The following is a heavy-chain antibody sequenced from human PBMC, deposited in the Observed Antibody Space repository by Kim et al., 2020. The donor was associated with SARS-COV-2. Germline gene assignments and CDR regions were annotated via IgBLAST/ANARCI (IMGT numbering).Heavy chain of an antibody. V-gene: IGHV3-21*01. CDR3: ATNQGVAVAGPFDP. CDR2: ISSSSSYI. J-gene: IGHJ5*02. CDR1: GFTFSSYS. Sequence: GGSLRLSCAASGFTFSSYSMNWVRQAPGKGLEWVSSISSSSSYIYYADSVKGRFTISRDNAKNSLYLQMNSLRAEDTAVYYCATNQGVAVAGPFDPWGQGTLVTVSS. D-gene: IGHD6-19*01.